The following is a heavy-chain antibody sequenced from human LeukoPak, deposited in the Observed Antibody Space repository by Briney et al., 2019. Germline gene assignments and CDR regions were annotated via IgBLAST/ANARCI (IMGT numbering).Heavy chain of an antibody. CDR2: IYPDDSET. D-gene: IGHD6-19*01. J-gene: IGHJ4*02. Sequence: GESLKISCKVSGYIFTTYWIGWVRQMPGKGLDWMGIIYPDDSETRYSPSFQGQVTISADKSLSTAFLQWSSLRASDTAMYYCARHRFYSNGWSPFDYWGQGTLVTVSP. CDR1: GYIFTTYW. V-gene: IGHV5-51*01. CDR3: ARHRFYSNGWSPFDY.